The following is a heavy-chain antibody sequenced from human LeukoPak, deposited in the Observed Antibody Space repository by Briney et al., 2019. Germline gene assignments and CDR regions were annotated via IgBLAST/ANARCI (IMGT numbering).Heavy chain of an antibody. J-gene: IGHJ4*02. Sequence: PSETLPLTCTVSGGSISSSSYSWGWIRQPPGKGLEWIGSIYYSGSTYYNPSLKSRVTISVDTSKNQFSLKLSSVTAADTAVYYCARIRSYYDSSGYLERDFDYWGQGTLVTVSS. V-gene: IGHV4-39*01. CDR2: IYYSGST. CDR3: ARIRSYYDSSGYLERDFDY. D-gene: IGHD3-22*01. CDR1: GGSISSSSYS.